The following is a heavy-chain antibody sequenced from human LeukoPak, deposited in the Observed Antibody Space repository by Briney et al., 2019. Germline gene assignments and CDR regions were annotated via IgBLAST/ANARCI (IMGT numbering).Heavy chain of an antibody. CDR3: ARDTGYSSSSDY. D-gene: IGHD6-6*01. V-gene: IGHV3-30*02. J-gene: IGHJ4*02. CDR1: GFTFSSYG. CDR2: IRHDGSNR. Sequence: GGSLRLSCAASGFTFSSYGMHWVRQAPGKGLEWVAFIRHDGSNRYYADSVKGRFTISRDNSKNTLYLQMNSLRAEDTAVYYCARDTGYSSSSDYWGQGTLVTVSS.